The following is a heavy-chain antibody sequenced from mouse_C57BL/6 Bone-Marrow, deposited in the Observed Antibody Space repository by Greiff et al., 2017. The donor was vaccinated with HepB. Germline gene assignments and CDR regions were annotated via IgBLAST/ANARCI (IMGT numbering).Heavy chain of an antibody. CDR2: IDPSDSET. CDR3: ARADYGSMDY. V-gene: IGHV1-52*01. D-gene: IGHD1-1*01. Sequence: VQLQQPGAELVRPGSSVKLSCKASGYTFTSYWMHWVKQRPIQGLEWIGNIDPSDSETHYNQKFKDKATLTVDKSSITAYMQLSSLTSEDSAVYYCARADYGSMDYWGQGTSVTVSS. J-gene: IGHJ4*01. CDR1: GYTFTSYW.